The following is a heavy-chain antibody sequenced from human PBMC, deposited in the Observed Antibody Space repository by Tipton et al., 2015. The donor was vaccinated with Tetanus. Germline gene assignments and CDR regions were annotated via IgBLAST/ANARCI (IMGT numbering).Heavy chain of an antibody. Sequence: GSLRLSCAASGFTFSSYSMNWVRQAPGKGLEWVSYISSSSSTTYYADSVKGRFTISRDNAKNSLYLQMNSLRAEDTAVYYCARDGGTTVTTFWYFDLWGRGTLVTVSS. CDR2: ISSSSSTT. D-gene: IGHD4-17*01. J-gene: IGHJ2*01. CDR3: ARDGGTTVTTFWYFDL. CDR1: GFTFSSYS. V-gene: IGHV3-48*04.